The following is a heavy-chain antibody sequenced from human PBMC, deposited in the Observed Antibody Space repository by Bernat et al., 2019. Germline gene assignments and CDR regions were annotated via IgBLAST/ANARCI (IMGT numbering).Heavy chain of an antibody. CDR3: AREGQLSYYYSGMDV. V-gene: IGHV3-23*01. J-gene: IGHJ6*02. D-gene: IGHD6-13*01. CDR1: GFTLSTYA. CDR2: ISGSGTST. Sequence: EVQLLESGGGLVQPGGSLRLSCAASGFTLSTYAMSWVRQAPGKGLEWVSAISGSGTSTYYADSVKGRFTISRDNSNNTVYLKMNSLRAEDTAVFYCAREGQLSYYYSGMDVWGQGTTVTVSS.